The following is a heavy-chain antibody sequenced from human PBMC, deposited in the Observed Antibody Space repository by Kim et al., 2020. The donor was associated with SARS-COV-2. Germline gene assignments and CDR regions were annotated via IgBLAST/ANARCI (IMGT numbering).Heavy chain of an antibody. Sequence: GGSLRLSCAASGFTFSDYEMNWVRQAPGKGLEWISFIRGETTIYYADSVKGRFTISRDNAKKLLFLQMNSLRAEDTAVYYCAREGVLADYSPGYYYYGMDVWGQGTTVTVSS. J-gene: IGHJ6*02. CDR1: GFTFSDYE. D-gene: IGHD3-9*01. CDR3: AREGVLADYSPGYYYYGMDV. V-gene: IGHV3-48*03. CDR2: IRGETTI.